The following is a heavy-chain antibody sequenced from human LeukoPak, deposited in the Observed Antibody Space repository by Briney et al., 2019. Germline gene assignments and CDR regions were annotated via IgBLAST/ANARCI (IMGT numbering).Heavy chain of an antibody. CDR3: ARDPWGFSFEY. Sequence: SQTLSLTCAISGDSVSGNRVAWNWIRQSPSRGLEWLGRTYYRSKWHNDYALSVKSRITINADTSKNQFSLQLNSVTPDDTAVYYCARDPWGFSFEYWGQGTLVTVSS. CDR1: GDSVSGNRVA. CDR2: TYYRSKWHN. J-gene: IGHJ4*02. V-gene: IGHV6-1*01. D-gene: IGHD7-27*01.